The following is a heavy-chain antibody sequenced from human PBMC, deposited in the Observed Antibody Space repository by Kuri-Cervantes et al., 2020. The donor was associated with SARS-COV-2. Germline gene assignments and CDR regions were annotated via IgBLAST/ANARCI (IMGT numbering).Heavy chain of an antibody. CDR1: GFSFDDYA. D-gene: IGHD2-2*01. V-gene: IGHV3-74*01. CDR3: ARRGSTSPDGMDV. Sequence: GGSLRLSCAASGFSFDDYAMHWVRQVPGQGLEWVSRINPDGSYTNNADSVKGRFTLSRDNAKNMLYLQMNSLRAEDTAVYYCARRGSTSPDGMDVWGQGTTVTVSS. CDR2: INPDGSYT. J-gene: IGHJ6*02.